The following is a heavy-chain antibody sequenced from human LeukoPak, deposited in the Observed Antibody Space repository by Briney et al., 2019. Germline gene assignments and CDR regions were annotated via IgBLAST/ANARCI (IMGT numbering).Heavy chain of an antibody. J-gene: IGHJ4*02. V-gene: IGHV3-23*03. CDR1: GFTFNNYA. CDR2: LYSDGNT. Sequence: GGSLRLSCAAPGFTFNNYAMIWVRQAAGKGLEWVSVLYSDGNTKYADSVQGRFTISRDNSKNTLYLEMNSLSPDDTAVYYCARGVEPLAANTLAYWGQGTLVTVSS. D-gene: IGHD1-14*01. CDR3: ARGVEPLAANTLAY.